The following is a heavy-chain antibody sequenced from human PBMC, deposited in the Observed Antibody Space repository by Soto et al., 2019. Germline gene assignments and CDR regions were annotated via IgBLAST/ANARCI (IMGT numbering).Heavy chain of an antibody. D-gene: IGHD4-17*01. CDR2: INAGNGNT. V-gene: IGHV1-3*01. J-gene: IGHJ4*02. CDR3: ARVGGDYVSAKYSFDY. Sequence: ASVKVSCKASGYTFSSYAMHWVRQAPGQRLEWMGWINAGNGNTKYSQKFQGRVTITRDTSASTAYMELSSLRSEDTAVYYCARVGGDYVSAKYSFDYWGQGTLVTVSS. CDR1: GYTFSSYA.